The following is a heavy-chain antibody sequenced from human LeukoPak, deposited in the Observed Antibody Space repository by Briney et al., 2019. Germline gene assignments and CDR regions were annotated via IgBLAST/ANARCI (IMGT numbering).Heavy chain of an antibody. D-gene: IGHD3-3*01. CDR2: IYTSGST. CDR1: GGSISSYY. V-gene: IGHV4-4*07. J-gene: IGHJ4*02. Sequence: SETLSLTCTVSGGSISSYYWSWIRQPAGKGLEWIGRIYTSGSTNYNPSLKSRVTISVDTSKNQFSLKLSSVTAADTAVYYCARVRGLVDFWSGYYIDYWGQGTLVTVSS. CDR3: ARVRGLVDFWSGYYIDY.